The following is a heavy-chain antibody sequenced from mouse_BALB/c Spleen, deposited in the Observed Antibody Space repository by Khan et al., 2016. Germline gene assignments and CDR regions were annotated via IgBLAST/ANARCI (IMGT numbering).Heavy chain of an antibody. J-gene: IGHJ2*01. CDR3: ARTDY. V-gene: IGHV2-2*02. CDR1: GFSLTSYG. Sequence: QVQLQQSGPGLVQPSQSLSITCTVSGFSLTSYGVHWVRQSPGKGLEWLGVIWSGGRTDYNAAFIYRLSISKDNSKSQVFFKMNSLQANDTAIYYCARTDYSGHGPTLSVSS. CDR2: IWSGGRT.